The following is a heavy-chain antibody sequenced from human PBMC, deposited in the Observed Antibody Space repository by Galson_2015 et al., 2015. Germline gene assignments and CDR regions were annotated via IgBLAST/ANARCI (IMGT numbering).Heavy chain of an antibody. CDR2: IYSGGST. CDR1: GFIVSSNY. CDR3: ARETDGYSSGWSADAFDI. Sequence: SLRLSCAASGFIVSSNYMSWVRQAPGKGLEWVSVIYSGGSTYYADSVKGRFTISRDNSKNTLYLQMNSLRAEDTAVYYCARETDGYSSGWSADAFDIWGQGTMVTVPS. V-gene: IGHV3-53*01. J-gene: IGHJ3*02. D-gene: IGHD6-19*01.